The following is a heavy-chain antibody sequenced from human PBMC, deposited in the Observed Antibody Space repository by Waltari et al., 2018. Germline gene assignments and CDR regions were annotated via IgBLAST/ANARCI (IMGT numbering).Heavy chain of an antibody. CDR2: ISSSGMTT. CDR1: GFTFSTYE. J-gene: IGHJ4*02. CDR3: ARVFKQKLYFDY. V-gene: IGHV3-48*03. Sequence: EVQLVESGGGSVPPGVSLRLSCAASGFTFSTYELNWVRQAPGKGLEWISYISSSGMTTYYADSVKGRFTISRDNAKNSLYLQMDSLTAEDTAVYYCARVFKQKLYFDYWGQGTLVTVSS.